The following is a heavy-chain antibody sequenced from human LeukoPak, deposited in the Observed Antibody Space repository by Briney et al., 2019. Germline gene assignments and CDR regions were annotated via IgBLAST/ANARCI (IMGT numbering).Heavy chain of an antibody. Sequence: GASVKVSCKASGYTFTGYYMHWVRQAPGQGLEWMGWINPNSGGTNHAQKFQGRVTMTRDTSISTAYMEVSRLRSDDTAVYYCARDLRKTMATTYPHFYYYMDVWGKGTTVTVSS. CDR1: GYTFTGYY. V-gene: IGHV1-2*02. CDR3: ARDLRKTMATTYPHFYYYMDV. D-gene: IGHD4-17*01. J-gene: IGHJ6*03. CDR2: INPNSGGT.